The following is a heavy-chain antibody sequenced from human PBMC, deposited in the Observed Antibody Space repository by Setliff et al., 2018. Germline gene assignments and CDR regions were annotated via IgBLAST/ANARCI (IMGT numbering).Heavy chain of an antibody. CDR2: FYYNTGAT. V-gene: IGHV4-39*01. CDR3: AKGGGRYHSAS. CDR1: GGSIVSKSFY. D-gene: IGHD1-26*01. Sequence: PSETLSLTCTVSGGSIVSKSFYWGWMRQPPGKGLEWIGSFYYNTGATYYNPSLEGRGTISVDTSKNQFSLNLYSVTAADTAVYYGAKGGGRYHSASWGQGMLVTVSS. J-gene: IGHJ4*02.